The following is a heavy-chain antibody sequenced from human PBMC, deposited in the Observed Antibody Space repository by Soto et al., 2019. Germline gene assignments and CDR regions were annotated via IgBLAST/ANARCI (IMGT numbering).Heavy chain of an antibody. D-gene: IGHD2-15*01. V-gene: IGHV1-69*06. CDR3: ASPRVGRWGMDV. J-gene: IGHJ6*02. CDR1: GGTFSSYA. Sequence: QVQLVQSGAEVKKPGSSVTVSCKASGGTFSSYAISWVRQAPGQGLEWMGGIIPIIGTANYAQEFQGRVMLTADKSTTTAYMELSSLRSEDTAVYYCASPRVGRWGMDVWGQGTTVTLSS. CDR2: IIPIIGTA.